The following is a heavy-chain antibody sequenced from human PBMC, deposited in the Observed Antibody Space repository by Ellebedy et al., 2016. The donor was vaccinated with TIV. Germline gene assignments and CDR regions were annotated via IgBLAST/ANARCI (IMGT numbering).Heavy chain of an antibody. CDR3: AKDPPIGSYSEY. CDR1: GFVVNTNY. Sequence: GESLKISCAASGFVVNTNYMIWVRQAPGKGLEWVSVFYTGGSTNYADSVKGRFTVSRDISKNMVYLQMNSLRAEDTAVYYCAKDPPIGSYSEYWGQGTLVTVSS. J-gene: IGHJ4*02. V-gene: IGHV3-53*01. CDR2: FYTGGST. D-gene: IGHD1-26*01.